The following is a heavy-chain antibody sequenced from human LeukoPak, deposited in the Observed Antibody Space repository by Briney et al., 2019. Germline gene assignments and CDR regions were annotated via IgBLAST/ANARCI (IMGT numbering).Heavy chain of an antibody. V-gene: IGHV7-4-1*02. J-gene: IGHJ6*03. Sequence: AASVKVFCKASGYTFTSYAMNWVRQAPGQGLEWMGWINTNTGNPTYAQGFTGRFVFSLDTPVSTAYLQISSLKAEDTAVYYCARDQSSSWSHYYYMDVWGKGTTVTVSS. D-gene: IGHD6-13*01. CDR3: ARDQSSSWSHYYYMDV. CDR1: GYTFTSYA. CDR2: INTNTGNP.